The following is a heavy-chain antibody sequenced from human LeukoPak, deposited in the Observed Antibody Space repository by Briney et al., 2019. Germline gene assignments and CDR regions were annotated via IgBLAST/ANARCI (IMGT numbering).Heavy chain of an antibody. CDR2: ISSSSSTI. V-gene: IGHV3-48*04. J-gene: IGHJ5*02. D-gene: IGHD4-11*01. CDR1: GFTFSSYA. Sequence: GGSLRLSCAASGFTFSSYAMHWVRQAPGKGLEWVSYISSSSSTIYYADSVKGRFTISRDNAKNSLYLQMNSLRAEDTAVYYCARDTYSNQAPNWFDPWGQGTLVTVSS. CDR3: ARDTYSNQAPNWFDP.